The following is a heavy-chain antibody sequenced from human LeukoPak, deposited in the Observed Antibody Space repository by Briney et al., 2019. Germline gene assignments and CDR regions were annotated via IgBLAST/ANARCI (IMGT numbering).Heavy chain of an antibody. CDR1: GFTFSSYW. CDR2: ISSSSSTI. Sequence: GGSLRLSCAASGFTFSSYWMNWVRQAPGKGLEWVSYISSSSSTIYYADSVKGRFTISRDNAKNSLYLQMNSLRAEDTAVYYCAREKALMTRPSYYFDYWGQGTLVTVSS. V-gene: IGHV3-48*04. CDR3: AREKALMTRPSYYFDY. D-gene: IGHD2-8*01. J-gene: IGHJ4*02.